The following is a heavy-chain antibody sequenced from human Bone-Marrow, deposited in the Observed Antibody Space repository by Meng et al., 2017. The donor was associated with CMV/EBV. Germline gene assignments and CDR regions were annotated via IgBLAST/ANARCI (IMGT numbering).Heavy chain of an antibody. V-gene: IGHV4-59*01. CDR2: IYYSGSN. CDR3: ARVWFGELANWFDP. Sequence: SETLSLTCTVSGGSISSYYWSWIRQPPGKGLEWIGYIYYSGSNNYNPSLKSRVTISVDTSKNQFSLKLSSVTAADTAVYYCARVWFGELANWFDPWGQGTLVTVSS. J-gene: IGHJ5*02. CDR1: GGSISSYY. D-gene: IGHD3-10*01.